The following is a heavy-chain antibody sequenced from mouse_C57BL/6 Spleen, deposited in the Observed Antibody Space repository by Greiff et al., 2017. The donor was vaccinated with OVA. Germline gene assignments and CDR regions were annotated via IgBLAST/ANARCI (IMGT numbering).Heavy chain of an antibody. CDR2: IYPGDGDT. J-gene: IGHJ3*01. CDR1: GYAFSSSW. CDR3: AGAQATGFAY. D-gene: IGHD3-2*02. V-gene: IGHV1-82*01. Sequence: QVQLKESGPELVKPGASVKISCKASGYAFSSSWMNWVKQRPGKGLEWIGRIYPGDGDTNYNGKFKGKATLTADKSSSTAYMQLSSLTSEDSAVYFCAGAQATGFAYWGQGTLVTVSA.